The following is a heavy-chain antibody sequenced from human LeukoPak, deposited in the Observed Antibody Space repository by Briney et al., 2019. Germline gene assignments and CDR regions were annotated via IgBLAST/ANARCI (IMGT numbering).Heavy chain of an antibody. CDR2: IYYSGST. Sequence: SETLSLTCSVSGSSISSSGYFWGWIRQPPGKGLEWIGTIYYSGSTYYNPSLKSRLTISVDTSRNQFSLKLSSVTTADTAVYYCARYISGSGFDYWGQGTLVTVSS. V-gene: IGHV4-39*01. CDR1: GSSISSSGYF. J-gene: IGHJ4*02. D-gene: IGHD6-25*01. CDR3: ARYISGSGFDY.